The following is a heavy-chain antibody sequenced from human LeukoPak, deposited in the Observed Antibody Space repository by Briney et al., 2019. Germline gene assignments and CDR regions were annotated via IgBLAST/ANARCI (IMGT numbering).Heavy chain of an antibody. V-gene: IGHV3-11*01. Sequence: GGSLRLSCAASGFTFSDYYMSWIRQASGQGLEWVSYISSSGSTIYYADSVKGRFTISRDNAKNSLYLQMNSPRAEDTAVYYCARALGINYFDYWGQGTLVTVSS. CDR2: ISSSGSTI. D-gene: IGHD3-10*01. J-gene: IGHJ4*02. CDR1: GFTFSDYY. CDR3: ARALGINYFDY.